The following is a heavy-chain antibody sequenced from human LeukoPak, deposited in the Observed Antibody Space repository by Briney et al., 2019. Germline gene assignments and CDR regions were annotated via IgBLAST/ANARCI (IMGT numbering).Heavy chain of an antibody. D-gene: IGHD3-10*01. J-gene: IGHJ4*02. Sequence: GGSLRLSCAASGFSFSSYGIHWVRQSPGKGLEWVAFINYDGNNKYFADSVKGRFTISRDNSKNTVYLEMNSLRDGDTAVYYCARDRDSRSYYILYWGQGALVTVSS. V-gene: IGHV3-30*02. CDR3: ARDRDSRSYYILY. CDR2: INYDGNNK. CDR1: GFSFSSYG.